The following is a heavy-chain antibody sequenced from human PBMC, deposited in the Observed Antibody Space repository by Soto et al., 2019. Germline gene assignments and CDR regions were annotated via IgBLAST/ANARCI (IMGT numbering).Heavy chain of an antibody. CDR3: ARRLDAADDYYDSSGYSWFDP. Sequence: PVKVSCKASGGTFSSYAISWVRQAPGQGLEWMGGIIPIFGTANYAQKFQGRVTITADESTSTAYMELSSLRSEDTAVYYCARRLDAADDYYDSSGYSWFDPWGQGTLVTVSS. J-gene: IGHJ5*02. CDR2: IIPIFGTA. V-gene: IGHV1-69*13. CDR1: GGTFSSYA. D-gene: IGHD3-22*01.